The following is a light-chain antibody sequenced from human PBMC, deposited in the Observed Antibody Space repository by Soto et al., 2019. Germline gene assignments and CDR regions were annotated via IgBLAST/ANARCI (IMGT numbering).Light chain of an antibody. CDR3: QQCNSYSYT. J-gene: IGKJ2*01. CDR1: QSIGTW. Sequence: DIQMTQSPSTLSASVGDTVTITCRASQSIGTWLAWYQQKPGKAPKLLIYDASNLESGVPSRFSGSGSGTEFTLTISSXQPDDFATYYCQQCNSYSYTFGQGTKVDIK. V-gene: IGKV1-5*01. CDR2: DAS.